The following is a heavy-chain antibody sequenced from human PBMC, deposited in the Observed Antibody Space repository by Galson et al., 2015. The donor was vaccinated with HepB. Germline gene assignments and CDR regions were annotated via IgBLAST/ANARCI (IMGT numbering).Heavy chain of an antibody. CDR3: ARTLRFKYYDSSGPFDY. CDR1: GFTFGDYA. V-gene: IGHV3-49*03. D-gene: IGHD3-22*01. J-gene: IGHJ4*02. Sequence: SLRLSCAASGFTFGDYAMSWFRQAPGKGLEWVGFIRSKAYGGTTEYAASVKGRFTISRDDSKSIAYLQMSSLKASDTAMYYCARTLRFKYYDSSGPFDYWGQGTLVTVSS. CDR2: IRSKAYGGTT.